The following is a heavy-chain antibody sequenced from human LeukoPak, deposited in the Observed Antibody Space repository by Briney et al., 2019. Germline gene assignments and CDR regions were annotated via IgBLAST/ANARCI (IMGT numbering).Heavy chain of an antibody. CDR2: ISSSGSTI. J-gene: IGHJ6*02. CDR1: GFTFSSYE. D-gene: IGHD6-19*01. V-gene: IGHV3-48*03. Sequence: GGSLRPSCAASGFTFSSYEMNWVRQAPGKGLEWVSYISSSGSTIYYAASVTGRFTISRDNAKNSLYLQMNSLRAEDTAVYYCAREPYSSARGHYYGMDVWGQGTTVTVSS. CDR3: AREPYSSARGHYYGMDV.